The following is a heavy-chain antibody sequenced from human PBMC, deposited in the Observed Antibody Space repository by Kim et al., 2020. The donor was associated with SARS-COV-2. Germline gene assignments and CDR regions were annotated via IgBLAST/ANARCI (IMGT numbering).Heavy chain of an antibody. CDR1: GDSVSSNSAA. J-gene: IGHJ4*02. V-gene: IGHV6-1*01. D-gene: IGHD5-18*01. CDR2: TYYRSKCYN. Sequence: SQTLSLTCAISGDSVSSNSAAWNWIRQSPSRGLEWLGRTYYRSKCYNHYPTSVKSRRAINPDTSKNLFSLQLNSVTPEDTAFYYCVREYSRSLLFDYWGQGTVVTVAS. CDR3: VREYSRSLLFDY.